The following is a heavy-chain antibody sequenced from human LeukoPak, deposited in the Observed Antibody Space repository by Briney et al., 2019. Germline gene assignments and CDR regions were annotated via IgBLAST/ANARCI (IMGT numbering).Heavy chain of an antibody. CDR1: GGSISFSSDY. CDR3: ARRLSTRSYYLDD. J-gene: IGHJ4*02. CDR2: IYYSGTT. Sequence: SETLSLTCTVSGGSISFSSDYWGWIRQPPGKGLEWIGDIYYSGTTNYNPSLKSRVTMSVDTSKNQFSLKLNSATAADTAVYYCARRLSTRSYYLDDWGQGTLVSVCS. D-gene: IGHD2/OR15-2a*01. V-gene: IGHV4-39*01.